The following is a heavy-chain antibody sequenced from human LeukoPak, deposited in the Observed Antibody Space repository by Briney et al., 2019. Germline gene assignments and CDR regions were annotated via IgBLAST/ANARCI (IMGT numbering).Heavy chain of an antibody. CDR1: GFTFSSYS. Sequence: EGSLRLSCAASGFTFSSYSMNWVRQAPGKGLEWVSSISSSSSYIYYADSVKGRFTISRDNAKNSLYLQMNSLRAEDTAVYYCARVWVSAAGTGYYYGMDVWGQGTTVTVSS. D-gene: IGHD6-13*01. CDR3: ARVWVSAAGTGYYYGMDV. V-gene: IGHV3-21*01. J-gene: IGHJ6*02. CDR2: ISSSSSYI.